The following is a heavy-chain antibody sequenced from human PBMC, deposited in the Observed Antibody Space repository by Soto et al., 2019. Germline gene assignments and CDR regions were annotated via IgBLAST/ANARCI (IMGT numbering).Heavy chain of an antibody. CDR2: IIPIFGTA. V-gene: IGHV1-69*06. Sequence: QVQLVQSGAEVKKPGSSVKVSCKASGGTFSSYAISWVRQAPGQGLEWMGGIIPIFGTANYAQKFQGRVTITAEKSTSTDYMELRSLRSEDTAVYYCARDGRSGWYEWWFDPWGQGTLVTVSS. J-gene: IGHJ5*02. CDR3: ARDGRSGWYEWWFDP. D-gene: IGHD6-19*01. CDR1: GGTFSSYA.